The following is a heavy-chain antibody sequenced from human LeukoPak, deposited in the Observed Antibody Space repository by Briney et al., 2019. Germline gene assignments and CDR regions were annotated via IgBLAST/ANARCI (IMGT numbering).Heavy chain of an antibody. V-gene: IGHV3-30*18. J-gene: IGHJ6*02. Sequence: GRSLRLSCAASGFTFSSYGMHWVRQAPGKGLEWVAVISYDGSNKYYADSVKGRFTISRDNSKNTLYLQMNSLRAEDTAVYYCAKDLGVWFGGHYYYYGMDVWGQGTTVTVSS. CDR2: ISYDGSNK. CDR3: AKDLGVWFGGHYYYYGMDV. CDR1: GFTFSSYG. D-gene: IGHD3-10*01.